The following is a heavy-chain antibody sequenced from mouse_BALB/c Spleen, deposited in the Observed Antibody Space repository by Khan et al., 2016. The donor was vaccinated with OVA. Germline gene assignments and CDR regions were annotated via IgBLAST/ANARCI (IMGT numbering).Heavy chain of an antibody. CDR2: IILKSDDYVT. CDR1: GFSFSNYW. J-gene: IGHJ2*01. CDR3: WILQ. V-gene: IGHV6-6*02. Sequence: EVQLEESGGGLVQPGGSMKLSCVASGFSFSNYWMNCVRQSLEKGLVWVAEIILKSDDYVTHYAESVKGCFTISRDDSKSNVYLKKNNLRAEDTGIYYCWILQWGQGTTLTVSS. D-gene: IGHD6-1*01.